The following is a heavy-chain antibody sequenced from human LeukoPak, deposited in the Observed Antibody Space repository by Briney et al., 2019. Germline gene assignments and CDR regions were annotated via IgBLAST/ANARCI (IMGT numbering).Heavy chain of an antibody. J-gene: IGHJ6*02. D-gene: IGHD6-19*01. CDR2: IYYSGST. CDR1: GGSISNYY. CDR3: ARRGIEVAGTLYYYGMDV. V-gene: IGHV4-59*08. Sequence: PSETLSLTCTVSGGSISNYYWSWIRQPPGKGLEWIGYIYYSGSTNYNPSLKSRVTISVDTSKSQFSLKLSSVTAADTAVYYCARRGIEVAGTLYYYGMDVWGQGTTVTVSS.